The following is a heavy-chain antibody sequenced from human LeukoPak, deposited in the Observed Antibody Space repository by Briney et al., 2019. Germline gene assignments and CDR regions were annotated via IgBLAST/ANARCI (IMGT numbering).Heavy chain of an antibody. J-gene: IGHJ4*02. CDR3: AKSWTAMVPLYFDY. CDR2: IRYDGSNK. CDR1: GFTFSSYG. D-gene: IGHD5-18*01. V-gene: IGHV3-30*02. Sequence: GGSLRLSCAASGFTFSSYGMHWVRQAPGKGLEWVAFIRYDGSNKYYADSVKGRFTISRDNSKNTLYLQMNSLRAEDTAVYYCAKSWTAMVPLYFDYWGQGTLVTVSS.